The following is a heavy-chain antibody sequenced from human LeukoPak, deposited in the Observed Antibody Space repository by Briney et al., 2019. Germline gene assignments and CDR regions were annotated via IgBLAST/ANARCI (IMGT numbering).Heavy chain of an antibody. CDR3: AKGSSVVVVAAIGY. V-gene: IGHV3-23*01. CDR2: ISGSGGST. Sequence: GGSLRLSCAASGFTFSSYAMSWVRQAPGKGLEWVSAISGSGGSTYYADSVKGRFTISRDNSKNTLYLQMNSLRAEDTAVYYCAKGSSVVVVAAIGYSGQGTLVTVSS. J-gene: IGHJ4*02. D-gene: IGHD2-15*01. CDR1: GFTFSSYA.